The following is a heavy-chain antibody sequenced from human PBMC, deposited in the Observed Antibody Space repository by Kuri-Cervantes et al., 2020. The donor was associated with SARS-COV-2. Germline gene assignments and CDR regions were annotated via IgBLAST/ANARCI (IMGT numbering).Heavy chain of an antibody. J-gene: IGHJ6*02. CDR1: GGTFSSSA. Sequence: ASVKVSCKASGGTFSSSAISWVRQAPGQGLEWMGWMNPNSGNTGYAQKFQGRVTMTRNTSISTAYMELSSLRSEDTAVYYCASMALRYFDLYYYYYGMDVWGQGTTVTVSS. V-gene: IGHV1-8*02. CDR3: ASMALRYFDLYYYYYGMDV. D-gene: IGHD3-9*01. CDR2: MNPNSGNT.